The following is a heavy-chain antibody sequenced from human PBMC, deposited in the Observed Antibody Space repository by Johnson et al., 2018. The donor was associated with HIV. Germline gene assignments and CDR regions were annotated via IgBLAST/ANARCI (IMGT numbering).Heavy chain of an antibody. Sequence: QVQLVESGGGVVQPGGSLRLSCAASGFTFSSYGMHWVRQAPGKGLEWVAFIRYDGSNKYYADSVKGRFTISRDNSKNTLYLQMNSLRAEDTVVDYCGREGPYSSRWGAFDHRRQETMVTCSS. CDR2: IRYDGSNK. V-gene: IGHV3-30*02. J-gene: IGHJ3*01. D-gene: IGHD6-13*01. CDR1: GFTFSSYG. CDR3: GREGPYSSRWGAFDH.